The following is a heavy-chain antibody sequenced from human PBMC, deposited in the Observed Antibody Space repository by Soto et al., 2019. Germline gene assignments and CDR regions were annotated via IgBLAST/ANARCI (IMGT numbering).Heavy chain of an antibody. J-gene: IGHJ4*02. CDR3: ARENDSPYYFDY. V-gene: IGHV4-31*03. Sequence: QVQLQESGPGLVKPSQTLSLTCTVSGGSISSGGYYWSWIRQHPGKGLEWIGYIYYSGSTYYNPSLNSRVTISVDTSKNQFSLKLSSVTAADTAVYYCARENDSPYYFDYWGQGTLVTVSS. CDR2: IYYSGST. CDR1: GGSISSGGYY. D-gene: IGHD3-3*01.